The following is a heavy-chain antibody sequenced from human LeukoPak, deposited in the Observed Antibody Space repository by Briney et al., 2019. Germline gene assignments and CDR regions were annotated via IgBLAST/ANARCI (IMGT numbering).Heavy chain of an antibody. CDR3: AGVTRWTTTISPWLSYYYMDV. V-gene: IGHV1-18*01. Sequence: ASVKVSCKASGYTFTSYGISWLRQAPGQGLEWMGWISNYNGNTNYAQKLQGRVTMTTDTSTSTAYMEMRSLRSDDTAVYYCAGVTRWTTTISPWLSYYYMDVWGKGTTATISS. CDR1: GYTFTSYG. CDR2: ISNYNGNT. J-gene: IGHJ6*03. D-gene: IGHD3/OR15-3a*01.